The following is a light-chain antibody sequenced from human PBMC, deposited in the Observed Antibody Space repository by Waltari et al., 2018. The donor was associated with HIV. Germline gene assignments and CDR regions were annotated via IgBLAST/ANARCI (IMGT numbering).Light chain of an antibody. CDR3: QQYNTWPLT. V-gene: IGKV3-15*01. CDR2: GAS. J-gene: IGKJ1*01. CDR1: RSVGSS. Sequence: EVVMTQSPATLLESPGKTANLSCRASRSVGSSLAWSHQKPGRGPRLLIYGASSRASDVPPTFSGSGAGTDFSLSISSLRSDDLGIYYCQQYNTWPLTFGRGTTVEIK.